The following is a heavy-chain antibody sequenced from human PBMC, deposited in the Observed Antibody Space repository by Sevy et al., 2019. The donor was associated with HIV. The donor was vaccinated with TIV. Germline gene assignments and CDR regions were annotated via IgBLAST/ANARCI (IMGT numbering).Heavy chain of an antibody. CDR3: ARGRQAYVVVVPSTVPFDY. D-gene: IGHD2-2*01. J-gene: IGHJ4*02. CDR2: INHTGTL. V-gene: IGHV4-34*01. Sequence: SETLSLTYAVYGGSFSGYFWNWIRQSPGKGLEWIGEINHTGTLKYNPSLKSRVTISVDASKNQLSLHLSSVTAADTAIYYCARGRQAYVVVVPSTVPFDYWGQGTLVTVSS. CDR1: GGSFSGYF.